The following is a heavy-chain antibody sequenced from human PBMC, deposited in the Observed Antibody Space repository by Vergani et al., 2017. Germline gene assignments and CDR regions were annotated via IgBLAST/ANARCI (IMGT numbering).Heavy chain of an antibody. V-gene: IGHV3-9*01. CDR2: ISWNSGSI. CDR1: GFTFDDYA. J-gene: IGHJ4*02. Sequence: EVQLVESGGGLVQPGRSLRLSCAASGFTFDDYAMHWVRQAPGKGLEWVSGISWNSGSIGYADSVKGRFTISRDNAKNSLYLQMNSLRAEDTALYYCAKGYYGDYKLVDFDYWGQGTLVTVSS. D-gene: IGHD4-17*01. CDR3: AKGYYGDYKLVDFDY.